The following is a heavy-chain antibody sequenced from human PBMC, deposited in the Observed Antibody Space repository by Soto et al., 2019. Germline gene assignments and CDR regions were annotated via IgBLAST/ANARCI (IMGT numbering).Heavy chain of an antibody. CDR1: GGSISSGPYS. D-gene: IGHD2-2*01. CDR2: FHYCEST. CDR3: ARLGGCFGSTKCYGFYVMDA. J-gene: IGHJ6*02. Sequence: SETLSLTCSVSGGSISSGPYSWGWIRRPPGEGLEWIGTFHYCESTCFHRSLESRITISVDTSKNQFSLKVNSVTVADTAVYYCARLGGCFGSTKCYGFYVMDAWGQGSSVTISS. V-gene: IGHV4-39*01.